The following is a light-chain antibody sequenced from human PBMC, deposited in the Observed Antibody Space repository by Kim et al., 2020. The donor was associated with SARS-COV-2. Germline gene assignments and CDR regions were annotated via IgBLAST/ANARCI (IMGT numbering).Light chain of an antibody. CDR1: KLGDKY. Sequence: SYELTQPPSVSVSPGQTAIITCSGDKLGDKYACWYQQKPGQSPVLVIYQDTKRPSGIPERFSGSNSGNTATLTISGTQAMDEADNYCQAWDSSTVVFGGGTQLTVL. J-gene: IGLJ2*01. CDR2: QDT. CDR3: QAWDSSTVV. V-gene: IGLV3-1*01.